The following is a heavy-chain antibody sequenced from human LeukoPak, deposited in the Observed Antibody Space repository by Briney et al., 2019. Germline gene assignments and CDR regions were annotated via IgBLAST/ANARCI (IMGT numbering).Heavy chain of an antibody. CDR3: AIHSAAGPTDDYYYYMDV. CDR1: GYTFTGYY. V-gene: IGHV1-2*02. CDR2: INPNSGGT. D-gene: IGHD6-13*01. Sequence: ASVKVSCKASGYTFTGYYMHWVRQAPGQGLEWMGWINPNSGGTNYAQKFQGRVTMTRDTSISTAYMELSRLRSDDTAVYYCAIHSAAGPTDDYYYYMDVWGKGTTVTISS. J-gene: IGHJ6*03.